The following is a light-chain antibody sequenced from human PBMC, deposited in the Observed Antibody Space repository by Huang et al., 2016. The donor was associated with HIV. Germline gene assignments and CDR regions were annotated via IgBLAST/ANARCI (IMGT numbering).Light chain of an antibody. CDR2: DAS. Sequence: DIVLTQSPATLSLSPGERATVSCRASQSVSTFLAWYQHKPGQAPRLLIFDASNRASGGPARFSGTGSGTDFTLTISSLEPSDVAVYYCQQHSYWPITFGRGTRLEI. CDR3: QQHSYWPIT. V-gene: IGKV3-11*01. CDR1: QSVSTF. J-gene: IGKJ5*01.